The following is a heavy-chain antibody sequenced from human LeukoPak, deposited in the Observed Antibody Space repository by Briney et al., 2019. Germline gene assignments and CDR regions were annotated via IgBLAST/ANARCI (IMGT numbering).Heavy chain of an antibody. Sequence: GGSLRLSCAASGFTFSSYVMSWVRQAPGKGLEWVAVIWFDGSNKYYAESVRGRFTISRDDAKNSLYLQMNSLRAEDTALYYCAKDLDSSAYYPEYWGQGTLVTVSS. V-gene: IGHV3-33*03. CDR3: AKDLDSSAYYPEY. D-gene: IGHD3-22*01. J-gene: IGHJ4*02. CDR1: GFTFSSYV. CDR2: IWFDGSNK.